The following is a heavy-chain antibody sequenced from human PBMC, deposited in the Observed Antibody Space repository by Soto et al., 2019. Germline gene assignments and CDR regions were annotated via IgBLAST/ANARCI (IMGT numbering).Heavy chain of an antibody. D-gene: IGHD3-10*01. Sequence: EEQLLESGGGLVQPGGSLRLSCAASGFTFRDFAMSWVRQAPGKGLEWVSAITGSGGNTYYTESVKGRFSISRDTSKNTVYLQMNSLRAEDTAVYYCAKGSVRVVRGVNLYYDCWGQRSLVTVSS. V-gene: IGHV3-23*01. J-gene: IGHJ4*02. CDR3: AKGSVRVVRGVNLYYDC. CDR2: ITGSGGNT. CDR1: GFTFRDFA.